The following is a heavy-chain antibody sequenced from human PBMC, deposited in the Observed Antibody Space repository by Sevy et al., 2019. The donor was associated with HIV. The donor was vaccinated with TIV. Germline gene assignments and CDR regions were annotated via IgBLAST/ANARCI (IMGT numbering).Heavy chain of an antibody. D-gene: IGHD6-6*01. CDR2: INPNSGGT. V-gene: IGHV1-2*06. J-gene: IGHJ4*02. CDR3: AREMTSSSSIDY. Sequence: ASVKVSCRASGYTFTGNYMHWVRQAPGQGLEWMGRINPNSGGTNCAQTFQGRVTMTSDTSINTAYMELSRLTSDDTAVYYCAREMTSSSSIDYWGQGTLVTVSS. CDR1: GYTFTGNY.